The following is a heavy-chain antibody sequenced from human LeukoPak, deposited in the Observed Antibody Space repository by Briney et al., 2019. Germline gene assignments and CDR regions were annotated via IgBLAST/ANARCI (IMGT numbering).Heavy chain of an antibody. Sequence: SETLSLTCTVSGGSISSSSYYWGWIRQPPGKELEWIGSIYYSGSTYYNPSLKSRVTISVDTSKNQFSLKLSSVTAADTAVYYCARGSGWYKKYHFDYWGQGTLVTVSS. CDR3: ARGSGWYKKYHFDY. J-gene: IGHJ4*02. D-gene: IGHD6-19*01. CDR1: GGSISSSSYY. CDR2: IYYSGST. V-gene: IGHV4-39*07.